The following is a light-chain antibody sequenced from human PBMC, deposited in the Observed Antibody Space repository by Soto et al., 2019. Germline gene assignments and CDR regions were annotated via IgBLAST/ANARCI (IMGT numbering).Light chain of an antibody. V-gene: IGKV3-15*01. CDR3: QQRSNWRGIT. CDR2: RTS. Sequence: EIVMTQSPATLSVSPGERATLSCRASQSISSNLAWYQQKPGQAPRLLMFRTSSRATGFPARFSGSGSGTEFNLTISSLQSEDFGVYYCQQRSNWRGITFGQGTRLEIK. J-gene: IGKJ5*01. CDR1: QSISSN.